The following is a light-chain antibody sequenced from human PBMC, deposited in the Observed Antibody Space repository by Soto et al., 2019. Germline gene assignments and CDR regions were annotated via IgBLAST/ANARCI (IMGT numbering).Light chain of an antibody. J-gene: IGLJ2*01. CDR2: GNI. V-gene: IGLV1-40*01. CDR3: LCYDTSLNAWF. Sequence: QSVLTQPPSVSGAPGQRVTISCTGSSSNIGIGYDVHWYQLLPGTAPKLLIYGNIVRPSGVPDRFSGSKSGTSASLAITGLQAEDEGDYYCLCYDTSLNAWFFGGGTKVTVL. CDR1: SSNIGIGYD.